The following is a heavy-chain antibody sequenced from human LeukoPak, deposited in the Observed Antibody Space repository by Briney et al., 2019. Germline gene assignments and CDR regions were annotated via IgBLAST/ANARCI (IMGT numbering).Heavy chain of an antibody. Sequence: ASVKVSCKASGYTFTGYYMHWVRQAPGQGLEWMGWINPNSGGTNYAQKFQGRVTMTRDTSISTAYMELSRLRSDDTAVYYCARGSKAAASGGDYWGQGTLVTVSS. CDR1: GYTFTGYY. D-gene: IGHD6-13*01. CDR2: INPNSGGT. CDR3: ARGSKAAASGGDY. J-gene: IGHJ4*02. V-gene: IGHV1-2*02.